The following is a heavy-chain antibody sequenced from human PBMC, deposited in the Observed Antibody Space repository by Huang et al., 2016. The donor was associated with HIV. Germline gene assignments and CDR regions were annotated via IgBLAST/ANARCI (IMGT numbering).Heavy chain of an antibody. D-gene: IGHD3-22*01. CDR2: VCPEDGGT. J-gene: IGHJ4*02. Sequence: QVQLVQSGAEVKKPGASVKVSCKVSGYTLTELSMHWGRQAPGKGLEWMGGVCPEDGGTIYAKKCQGRVTMTEDTSTDTAYMELSSLRSEDTAVYYCATVYRRFRNHDSGDYYFDYWDQGTLVTVSS. CDR3: ATVYRRFRNHDSGDYYFDY. V-gene: IGHV1-24*01. CDR1: GYTLTELS.